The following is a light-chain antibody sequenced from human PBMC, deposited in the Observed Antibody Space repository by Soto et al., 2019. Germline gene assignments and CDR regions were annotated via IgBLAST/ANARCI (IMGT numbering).Light chain of an antibody. J-gene: IGKJ3*01. CDR3: QKYNSVPFT. CDR2: AAS. V-gene: IGKV1-27*01. Sequence: DIQMTQSPSSLSASVGDRVTIICRASQDISNYLAWYQQKPGKVPKLLIYAASTLQSGVPSRFSGSGSGTDFTLTVSSLQPEXXXTXXCQKYNSVPFTFGPGTKVGI. CDR1: QDISNY.